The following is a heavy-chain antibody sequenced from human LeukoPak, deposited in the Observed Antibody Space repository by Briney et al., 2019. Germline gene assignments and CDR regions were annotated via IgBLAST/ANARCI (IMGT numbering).Heavy chain of an antibody. J-gene: IGHJ6*02. Sequence: SETLSLTCTVSGGSISSYYWSWIRQPPGKGLEWIGYIYYSGSTNYNPSLKSRVTISVDTSKNQFSLKLSSVAAADTAVYYCARVEYAYYGMDVWGQGTTVTVS. CDR1: GGSISSYY. CDR2: IYYSGST. D-gene: IGHD2/OR15-2a*01. V-gene: IGHV4-59*01. CDR3: ARVEYAYYGMDV.